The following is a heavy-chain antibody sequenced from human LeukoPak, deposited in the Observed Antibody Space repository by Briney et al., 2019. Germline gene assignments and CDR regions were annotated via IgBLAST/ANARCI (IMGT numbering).Heavy chain of an antibody. V-gene: IGHV1-46*01. CDR2: INPSDGST. Sequence: ASVKVSSKASVYTFTSFFMHSVRQAPGQGLEWMGIINPSDGSTSHAQRFQGRVTMTRDTSTGTVYMELSSLRSEDTAVYYCAREFGQLVPDYWGQGTLVTVSS. D-gene: IGHD6-6*01. J-gene: IGHJ4*02. CDR3: AREFGQLVPDY. CDR1: VYTFTSFF.